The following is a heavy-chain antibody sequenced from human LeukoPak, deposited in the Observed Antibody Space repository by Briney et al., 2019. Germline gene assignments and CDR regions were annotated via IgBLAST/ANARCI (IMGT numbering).Heavy chain of an antibody. Sequence: PSETLSLTCTVSGGSISSYYWSWIRQPPGKRLESIGHIYYSGSTNYNPSLKSRVTISVDTSKNQFSLKLSSVTAADTAVYYCASRSSIWSGYQDTLYYFDSWGQGTLVTVSS. V-gene: IGHV4-59*01. J-gene: IGHJ4*02. CDR3: ASRSSIWSGYQDTLYYFDS. D-gene: IGHD3-3*01. CDR1: GGSISSYY. CDR2: IYYSGST.